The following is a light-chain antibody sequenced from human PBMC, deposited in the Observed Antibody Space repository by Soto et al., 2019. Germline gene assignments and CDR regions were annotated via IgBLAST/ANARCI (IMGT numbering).Light chain of an antibody. J-gene: IGKJ1*01. Sequence: EIVMTQSPATLSVSPGERATLSCRASQSVSSNLAWYQQKPGQAPRLLIYGASNRATGIPARFSGSGSGTDFTLTISRLEPEDFAVYYCQQYGGSPRTFGQGTKVDIK. V-gene: IGKV3D-15*01. CDR1: QSVSSN. CDR2: GAS. CDR3: QQYGGSPRT.